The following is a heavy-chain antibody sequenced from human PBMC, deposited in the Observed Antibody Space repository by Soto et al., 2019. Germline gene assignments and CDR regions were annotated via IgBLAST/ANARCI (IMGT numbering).Heavy chain of an antibody. V-gene: IGHV3-30*04. D-gene: IGHD3-10*01. CDR1: GFTFSRYA. CDR2: ISKDGSNK. CDR3: ARSRSVAVADSFDF. Sequence: QVQVVESGGGVVQPGRSLRLSCAASGFTFSRYAIHWVRQSPGKGLAWVAVISKDGSNKYYVDSVKGRFTISRDNSRNTLYLQMNSLRDEDAAVYYCARSRSVAVADSFDFWGQGTLVTVSS. J-gene: IGHJ4*02.